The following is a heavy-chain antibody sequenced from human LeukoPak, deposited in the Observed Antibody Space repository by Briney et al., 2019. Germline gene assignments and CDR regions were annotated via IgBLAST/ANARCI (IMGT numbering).Heavy chain of an antibody. CDR1: GGSISSYY. V-gene: IGHV4-4*07. D-gene: IGHD1-26*01. CDR3: ARENSGSCSEFDY. Sequence: SETLSLTCTVSGGSISSYYWSWIRQPAGKGLEWIGRIYTSGSTNYNASLKSRVSMSVDTSKNQFSLKLSSVTAADTAVFYCARENSGSCSEFDYWGQGTLVTVSS. J-gene: IGHJ4*02. CDR2: IYTSGST.